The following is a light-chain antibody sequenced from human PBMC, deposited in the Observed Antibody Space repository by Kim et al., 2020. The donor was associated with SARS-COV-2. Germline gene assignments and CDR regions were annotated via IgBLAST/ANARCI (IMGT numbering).Light chain of an antibody. J-gene: IGLJ2*01. V-gene: IGLV2-11*01. CDR3: CSYAVTYTPHVI. CDR2: DVS. Sequence: QSALTQPRSVSGSPGQSVTISCTGTSSDVGGYNYVSWYQQHPGKAPKLMIYDVSKRPSGVPDRFSGSKSGNTASLTISGLQPEDESDYYCCSYAVTYTPHVIFGGGTRLTVL. CDR1: SSDVGGYNY.